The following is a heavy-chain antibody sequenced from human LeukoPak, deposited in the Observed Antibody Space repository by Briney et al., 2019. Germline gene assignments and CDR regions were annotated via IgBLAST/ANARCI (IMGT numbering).Heavy chain of an antibody. D-gene: IGHD2-2*01. CDR1: GYTFTSYG. V-gene: IGHV1-18*01. CDR3: ARVRYCSSTSCYSSDY. J-gene: IGHJ4*02. CDR2: ISAYNGNT. Sequence: GASVKVSCKASGYTFTSYGISWVRQAPGQGLEWMGWISAYNGNTNYAQKLQGRVTMTTDTSTSTAYMELRSLRSDDTAVYYCARVRYCSSTSCYSSDYWGQGTLVTVSS.